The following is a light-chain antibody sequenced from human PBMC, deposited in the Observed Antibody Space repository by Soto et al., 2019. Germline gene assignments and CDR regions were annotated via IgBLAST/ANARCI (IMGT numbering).Light chain of an antibody. CDR1: QSVRNN. CDR3: QHYTNWPEWT. J-gene: IGKJ1*01. V-gene: IGKV3-15*01. CDR2: GAS. Sequence: HSPAALSVPPADRATLHCRASQSVRNNLAWYQQKPGQAPRLLIYGASTRATGIPVRFSGSGSETEFTLTIRSLQSEEFGVYYGQHYTNWPEWTSGQGTKVDIK.